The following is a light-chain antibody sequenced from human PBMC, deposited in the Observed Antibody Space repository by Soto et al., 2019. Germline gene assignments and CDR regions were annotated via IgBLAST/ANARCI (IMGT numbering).Light chain of an antibody. J-gene: IGLJ3*02. CDR1: SSGVGGYNL. CDR3: CSYAGSSTWV. Sequence: QSVLTQPASVSGSPGQSITISCTGTSSGVGGYNLVSWYQQHPGKAPKLMIYEVSKRPSGVSNRVSGSKSGNTASLTISGLQAEDEADYYCCSYAGSSTWVFGGGTKLTVL. V-gene: IGLV2-23*02. CDR2: EVS.